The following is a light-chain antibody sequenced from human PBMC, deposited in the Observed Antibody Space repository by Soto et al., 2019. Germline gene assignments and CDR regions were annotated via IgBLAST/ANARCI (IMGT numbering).Light chain of an antibody. CDR3: QQRSDWPST. V-gene: IGKV3-11*01. CDR1: QSVGSY. CDR2: DAS. J-gene: IGKJ4*01. Sequence: EIVLTQSPATLYLSTGDRATLSCRASQSVGSYLGWYQQRPGQAPRLLIYDASNRATGIPARFSGSGSGTDFTLTISSLEPEDFAVYYCQQRSDWPSTFGGGTKVEIK.